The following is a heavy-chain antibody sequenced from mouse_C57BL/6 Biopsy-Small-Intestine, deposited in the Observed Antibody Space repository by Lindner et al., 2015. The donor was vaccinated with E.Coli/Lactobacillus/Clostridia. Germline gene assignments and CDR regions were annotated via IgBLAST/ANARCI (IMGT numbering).Heavy chain of an antibody. V-gene: IGHV14-4*01. CDR2: IDPANGDT. CDR3: ARGPYYYDGSTGKC. Sequence: VQLQESGAELVRPGASVKLSCTASGFNIKDDFIHWVKQRPEQGLEWIGRIDPANGDTKYAPKFQDKATIIADIFSNTAYLQFSSPTSEDTAVYFCARGPYYYDGSTGKCWGQGTTPTVSS. CDR1: GFNIKDDF. J-gene: IGHJ2*01. D-gene: IGHD1-1*01.